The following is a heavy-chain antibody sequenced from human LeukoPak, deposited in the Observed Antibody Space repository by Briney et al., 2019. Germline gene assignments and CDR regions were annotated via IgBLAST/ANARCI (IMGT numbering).Heavy chain of an antibody. CDR1: GFTFSSYA. CDR2: ISDNGGRT. V-gene: IGHV3-23*01. CDR3: AKHYGSGTYYNYFDY. D-gene: IGHD3-10*01. Sequence: GGSLRLSCAASGFTFSSYAMSWVRQAPGKGLEWVSAISDNGGRTYYADSVQGRFTISRDNSKNTLYLQMNSLRAEDTAVYYCAKHYGSGTYYNYFDYWGQGTLVTVSS. J-gene: IGHJ4*02.